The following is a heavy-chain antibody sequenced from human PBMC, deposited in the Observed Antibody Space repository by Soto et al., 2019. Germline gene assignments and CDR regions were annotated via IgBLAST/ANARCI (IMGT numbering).Heavy chain of an antibody. V-gene: IGHV5-51*01. Sequence: PGESLKISCKGSGYSFSKYWIGWVRQMPGKDLEWMAIIYPDDSDTRYSPSFQGQVTISADKSISTAYLQWSSLKASDTAMYYCARMGFSVGGYLSYYYYGMDVWGQGTTVTVSS. CDR3: ARMGFSVGGYLSYYYYGMDV. J-gene: IGHJ6*02. CDR2: IYPDDSDT. D-gene: IGHD5-12*01. CDR1: GYSFSKYW.